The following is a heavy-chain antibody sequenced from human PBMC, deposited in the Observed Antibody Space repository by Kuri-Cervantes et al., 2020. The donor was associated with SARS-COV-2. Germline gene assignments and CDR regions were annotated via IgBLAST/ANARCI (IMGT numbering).Heavy chain of an antibody. V-gene: IGHV1-69*10. CDR1: GGTFSSYA. CDR3: ARVAQMATITGFDY. Sequence: SVKVSCKASGGTFSSYAISWVRQAPGQGLEWMGGIIPIFGIANYAQKFQGRVTITADKSTSTAYMELSSLRSEDTAVYYCARVAQMATITGFDYWGQGTLVTVSS. J-gene: IGHJ4*02. D-gene: IGHD5-24*01. CDR2: IIPIFGIA.